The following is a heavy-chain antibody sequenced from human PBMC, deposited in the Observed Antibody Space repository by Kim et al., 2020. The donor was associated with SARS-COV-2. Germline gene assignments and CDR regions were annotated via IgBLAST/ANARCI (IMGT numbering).Heavy chain of an antibody. D-gene: IGHD2-2*01. CDR1: GFTFDDYA. CDR3: AKAPERTVPYYYYGMDV. CDR2: ISWNSGSI. J-gene: IGHJ6*02. Sequence: GGSLRLSCAASGFTFDDYAMHWVRQAPGKGLEWVSGISWNSGSIGYADSVKGRFTISRDNAKNSLYLQMNSLRAEDTALYYCAKAPERTVPYYYYGMDVWGQGTTVTVSS. V-gene: IGHV3-9*01.